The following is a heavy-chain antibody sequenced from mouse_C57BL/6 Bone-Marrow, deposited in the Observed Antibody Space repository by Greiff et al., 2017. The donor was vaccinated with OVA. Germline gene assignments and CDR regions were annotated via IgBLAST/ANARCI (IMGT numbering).Heavy chain of an antibody. Sequence: VQLQQSGPELVKPGASVKISCKASGYSFTGYYMNWVKQSPEKSLEWIGEINPSTGGTTYNQKFKAKATLTVDKSSSTAYMQLKSLTSEDSAVYYCARAPHYYGSSYLDYWGQGTSVTVSS. D-gene: IGHD1-1*01. CDR2: INPSTGGT. V-gene: IGHV1-42*01. J-gene: IGHJ4*01. CDR3: ARAPHYYGSSYLDY. CDR1: GYSFTGYY.